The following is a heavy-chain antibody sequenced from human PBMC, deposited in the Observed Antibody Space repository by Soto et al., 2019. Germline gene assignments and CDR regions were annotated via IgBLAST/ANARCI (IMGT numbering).Heavy chain of an antibody. CDR3: AKRSPYSSGWYSPIFDY. Sequence: GVYLRLSCSASGFTFSGYAMSWVRPAPGKGLEGVSGISESGGSTHYADSVRGRFPVSRDNSKNSLSLRMNSLRDEDTAVYSCAKRSPYSSGWYSPIFDYWGQGALVTVSA. J-gene: IGHJ4*02. CDR2: ISESGGST. CDR1: GFTFSGYA. D-gene: IGHD6-13*01. V-gene: IGHV3-23*01.